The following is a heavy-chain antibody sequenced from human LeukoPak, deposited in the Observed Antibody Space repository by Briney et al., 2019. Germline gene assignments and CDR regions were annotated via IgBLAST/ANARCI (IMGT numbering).Heavy chain of an antibody. D-gene: IGHD2-8*02. CDR1: GFRFSDAW. V-gene: IGHV3-15*01. J-gene: IGHJ4*02. CDR3: AKDVPLTGGRSLLY. Sequence: GGSLRLSCAASGFRFSDAWMTWVRQAPGKGLECVGLIKGKAGGETTHYAAPVKGRFTISRDDSRNTLYLQMNSLKTEDTALYYCAKDVPLTGGRSLLYWGQGTLVSVSS. CDR2: IKGKAGGETT.